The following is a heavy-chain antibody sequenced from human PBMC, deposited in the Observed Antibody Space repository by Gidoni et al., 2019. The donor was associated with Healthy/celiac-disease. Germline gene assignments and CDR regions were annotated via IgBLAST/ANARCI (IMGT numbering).Heavy chain of an antibody. J-gene: IGHJ6*02. CDR3: ATCYYGDYEDGMDV. V-gene: IGHV1-3*01. CDR1: GYTFTSYA. CDR2: INAGNGNT. D-gene: IGHD4-17*01. Sequence: QVQLVQSGAEVKKPGASVMVSCKASGYTFTSYAMHWVRQAPGQRLEWMGWINAGNGNTKYSQKFQGRVTITRDTSASTAYMELSSLRSEDTAVYYCATCYYGDYEDGMDVWGQGTTVTVSS.